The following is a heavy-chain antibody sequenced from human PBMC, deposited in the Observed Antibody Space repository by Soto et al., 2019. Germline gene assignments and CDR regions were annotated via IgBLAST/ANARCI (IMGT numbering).Heavy chain of an antibody. J-gene: IGHJ6*02. D-gene: IGHD3-22*01. Sequence: GGSLRLSCAASGFTFSDYYMSWIRQAPGKGLEWVSYIRSSGSTIYYADSVKGRFTISRDNAKNSLYLQMNSLRAEDTAVHYCARHDYYDSSGSSYYGMDVWGQGTTVTVSS. V-gene: IGHV3-11*01. CDR1: GFTFSDYY. CDR2: IRSSGSTI. CDR3: ARHDYYDSSGSSYYGMDV.